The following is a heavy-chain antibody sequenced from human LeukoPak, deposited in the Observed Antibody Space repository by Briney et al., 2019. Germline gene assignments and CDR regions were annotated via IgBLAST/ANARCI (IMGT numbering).Heavy chain of an antibody. CDR3: ARDGEYSYGYGVNAFDI. D-gene: IGHD5-18*01. CDR2: ISTSSSYI. CDR1: GFTFSRNS. Sequence: GGSLRLSCAASGFTFSRNSMNWVRQAPGKGLEWVSSISTSSSYINYTDSVKGRFTISRDNAKNSLYLQMNSLRAEDTAVYYCARDGEYSYGYGVNAFDIWGQGTMVTVS. V-gene: IGHV3-21*01. J-gene: IGHJ3*02.